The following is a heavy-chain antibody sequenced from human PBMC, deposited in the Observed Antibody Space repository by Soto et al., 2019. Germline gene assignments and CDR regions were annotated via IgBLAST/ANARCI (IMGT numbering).Heavy chain of an antibody. CDR2: IYHSGST. CDR1: VGSISSSNW. J-gene: IGHJ5*02. Sequence: PSETLSLTCAFSVGSISSSNWWRWVRQPPGKGLEWIGEIYHSGSTNYNPSLKSRVTISVDKSKNQFSLKLSSVTAADTAVYYCARVDGTIFGVVTRFEPLGQGTLVIVSS. V-gene: IGHV4-4*02. D-gene: IGHD3-3*01. CDR3: ARVDGTIFGVVTRFEP.